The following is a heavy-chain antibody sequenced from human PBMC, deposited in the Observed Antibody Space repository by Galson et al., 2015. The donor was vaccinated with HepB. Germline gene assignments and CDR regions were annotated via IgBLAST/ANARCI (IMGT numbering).Heavy chain of an antibody. CDR3: ARDVRLLWFGESYYFAY. J-gene: IGHJ4*02. CDR1: GYTFTSYA. Sequence: SVKVSCKASGYTFTSYAMHWLRQAPGQRLEWMGWINTGNGNTKYSQKFQGRVTLTRDTSASTAYMELSSLRSEDTAVYYCARDVRLLWFGESYYFAYWGQGTLVTVSS. CDR2: INTGNGNT. D-gene: IGHD3-10*01. V-gene: IGHV1-3*04.